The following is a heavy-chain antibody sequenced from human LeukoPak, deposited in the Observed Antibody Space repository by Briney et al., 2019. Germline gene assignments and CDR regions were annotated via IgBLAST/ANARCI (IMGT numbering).Heavy chain of an antibody. CDR3: ARDSSSHYYFDY. CDR2: TYSGGTTS. Sequence: PGGSLRLSCVASGFTVSSNHMNWARQAPGKGLEWVSITYSGGTTSYYADSVKGRFTISRDNSMNTVYLLMNSLRADDTAVYYCARDSSSHYYFDYWGQGTLVTVSS. J-gene: IGHJ4*02. CDR1: GFTVSSNH. V-gene: IGHV3-53*01. D-gene: IGHD2-2*01.